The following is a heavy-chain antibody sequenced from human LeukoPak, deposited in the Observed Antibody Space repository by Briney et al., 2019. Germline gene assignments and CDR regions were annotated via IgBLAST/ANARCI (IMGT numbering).Heavy chain of an antibody. V-gene: IGHV3-15*01. CDR3: TTDHSKSRIAAAGSLFDY. CDR1: GFTFNDFG. J-gene: IGHJ4*02. CDR2: IKSRTDGGTT. Sequence: PGGSLRLSCAASGFTFNDFGMSWVRQAPGKGLEWVGRIKSRTDGGTTDYAAPVKGRFTISRDDSKNTLYLQMNSLKTEDTAVYYCTTDHSKSRIAAAGSLFDYWGQGTLVTVSS. D-gene: IGHD6-13*01.